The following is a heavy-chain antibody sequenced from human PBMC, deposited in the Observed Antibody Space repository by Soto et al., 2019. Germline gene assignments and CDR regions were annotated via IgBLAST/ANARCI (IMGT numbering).Heavy chain of an antibody. D-gene: IGHD3-10*01. Sequence: GGSLRLSCAASGFTFSSYAMTWVRQAPGKGLEWVSTTSGSGGSTYYADSVKGRFTISRDNAKNSVFLQMNSLRVEDTAVYYCVRDAGSLGYWGQGTLVTVSS. CDR2: TSGSGGST. V-gene: IGHV3-23*01. CDR1: GFTFSSYA. J-gene: IGHJ4*02. CDR3: VRDAGSLGY.